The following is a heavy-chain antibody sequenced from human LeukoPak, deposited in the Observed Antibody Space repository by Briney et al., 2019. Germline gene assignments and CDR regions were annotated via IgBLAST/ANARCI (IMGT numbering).Heavy chain of an antibody. Sequence: GGSLRLSCAASGFTFSSYSMNWVRQAPGKGLEWVSSISSSSSYIYYADSVKGRFTISRDNAKNSLYLQMNSLRAEDTAVYYCAREAGGGHDNGVFDYWGQGTLVTVSS. CDR3: AREAGGGHDNGVFDY. J-gene: IGHJ4*02. CDR2: ISSSSSYI. D-gene: IGHD5-12*01. V-gene: IGHV3-21*01. CDR1: GFTFSSYS.